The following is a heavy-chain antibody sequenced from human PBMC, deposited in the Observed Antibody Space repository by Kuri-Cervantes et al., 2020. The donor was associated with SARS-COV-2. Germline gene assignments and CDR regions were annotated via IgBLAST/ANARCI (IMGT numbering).Heavy chain of an antibody. J-gene: IGHJ6*03. CDR2: IYYSGST. D-gene: IGHD1-26*01. CDR3: ARARRDSGSYEAYYYYYYMDV. Sequence: SETLSLTCTVSGGSISSSSYYWGWIRQPPGKGLEWIGSIYYSGSTYYNPSLKSRVTISVDTSKNQFSLKLSSVTAADTAVYYCARARRDSGSYEAYYYYYYMDVWGKGTTVTVSS. CDR1: GGSISSSSYY. V-gene: IGHV4-39*07.